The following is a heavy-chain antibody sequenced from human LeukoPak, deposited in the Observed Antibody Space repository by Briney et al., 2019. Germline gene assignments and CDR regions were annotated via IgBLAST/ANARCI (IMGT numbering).Heavy chain of an antibody. Sequence: PSQTLSLTCTVSGGSISSGGYYWSWIRQHPGKGLEWIGYIYYSGSTYYNPSLKSRVTISVDTSKNQFSLKLSSVTAADTAVYYCARSSGWSDAFDIWGQGTMVTVSS. V-gene: IGHV4-31*03. CDR1: GGSISSGGYY. CDR3: ARSSGWSDAFDI. J-gene: IGHJ3*02. D-gene: IGHD6-19*01. CDR2: IYYSGST.